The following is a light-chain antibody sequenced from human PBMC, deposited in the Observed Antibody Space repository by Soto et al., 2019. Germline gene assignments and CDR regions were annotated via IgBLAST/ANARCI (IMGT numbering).Light chain of an antibody. J-gene: IGLJ2*01. CDR3: QVWDSSSDHVV. CDR1: NIGSNS. V-gene: IGLV3-21*04. Sequence: SYELTQPPSVSVAPGKTARLTCGGNNIGSNSVHWYQQKPGQAHVLVIYYDSDRPSGIPERFSGSDSGNTATLTISRVEAGDEADDYCQVWDSSSDHVVFGGGTKLTVL. CDR2: YDS.